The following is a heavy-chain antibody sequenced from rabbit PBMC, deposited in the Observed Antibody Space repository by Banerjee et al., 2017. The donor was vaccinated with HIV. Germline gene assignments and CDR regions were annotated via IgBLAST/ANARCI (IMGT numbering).Heavy chain of an antibody. CDR1: GFSFSSSYW. J-gene: IGHJ4*01. V-gene: IGHV1S45*01. CDR3: VRIVPNYDDYGDYGFNL. D-gene: IGHD2-1*01. CDR2: IYPGSGIR. Sequence: QEQLEESGGDLVKPEGSLTLTCTASGFSFSSSYWICWVRQAPGKGPEWIAYIYPGSGIRNYANSVKGRFTISSDNAQNTVFLQMTSLTASDTATYFCVRIVPNYDDYGDYGFNLWGQGTLVTVS.